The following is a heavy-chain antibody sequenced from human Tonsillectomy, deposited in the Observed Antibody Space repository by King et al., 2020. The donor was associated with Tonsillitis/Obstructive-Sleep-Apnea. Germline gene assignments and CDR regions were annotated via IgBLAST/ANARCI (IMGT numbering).Heavy chain of an antibody. CDR2: IDPSDSYT. Sequence: QLVQSGAEVKKPGESLRISCKGSGYSFTSYWISWGRQMPGKGLEWMGRIDPSDSYTNYSPSFQGHVTISADKSISTAYLQWSSLKASDTAMYYCARSVVPAAKGYYYYMDVWGKGTTVTVSS. CDR3: ARSVVPAAKGYYYYMDV. D-gene: IGHD2-2*01. V-gene: IGHV5-10-1*01. CDR1: GYSFTSYW. J-gene: IGHJ6*03.